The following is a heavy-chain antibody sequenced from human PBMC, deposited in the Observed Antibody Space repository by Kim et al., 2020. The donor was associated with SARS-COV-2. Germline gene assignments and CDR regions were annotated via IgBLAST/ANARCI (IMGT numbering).Heavy chain of an antibody. D-gene: IGHD6-13*01. V-gene: IGHV1-18*01. CDR3: ARNGGMTTLTAAYYYAMDV. CDR1: GYTLSSYG. Sequence: ASVKVSCKASGYTLSSYGISWVRQAPGQGLEWMGWISAHNGNTNYAQKVQGRVTLTTDTSTSTAYMELRSLRSDDTAVYYCARNGGMTTLTAAYYYAMDVWGQGTTVTFSS. J-gene: IGHJ6*02. CDR2: ISAHNGNT.